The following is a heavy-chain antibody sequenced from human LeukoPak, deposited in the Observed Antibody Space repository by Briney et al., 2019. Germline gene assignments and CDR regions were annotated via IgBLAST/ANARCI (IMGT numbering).Heavy chain of an antibody. J-gene: IGHJ5*02. D-gene: IGHD6-13*01. Sequence: GGSLRLSCAASGFTFSDHYMSWIRQAPGKGLEWVSYISSSGSTIYYADSVKGRFTISRDNAKNSLYLQMNSLRAEDTAVYYCARGLTAAHRFIEDYNWFDPWGQGTLVTVSS. CDR1: GFTFSDHY. CDR2: ISSSGSTI. CDR3: ARGLTAAHRFIEDYNWFDP. V-gene: IGHV3-11*04.